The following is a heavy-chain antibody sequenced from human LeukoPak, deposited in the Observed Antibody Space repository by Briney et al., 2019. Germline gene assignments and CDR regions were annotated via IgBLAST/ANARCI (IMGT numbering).Heavy chain of an antibody. V-gene: IGHV3-23*01. CDR3: AKDSRARGYYFDY. Sequence: GGFLRLSCAASGFTFSSYAMSWVRQAPGKGLEWVSAISGSGGSTYYADSVKGRFTISRDNSKNTLYLQMNSLRAEDTAVYYCAKDSRARGYYFDYWGQGTLVTVSS. CDR2: ISGSGGST. D-gene: IGHD3-16*01. J-gene: IGHJ4*02. CDR1: GFTFSSYA.